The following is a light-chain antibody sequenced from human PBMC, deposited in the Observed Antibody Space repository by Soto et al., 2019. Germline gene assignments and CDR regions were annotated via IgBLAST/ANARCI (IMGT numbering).Light chain of an antibody. CDR3: QQYNNWPPLT. CDR1: QSVSSN. J-gene: IGKJ4*01. V-gene: IGKV3-15*01. Sequence: EIVMTQSPATLSVSPGERATLSCRASQSVSSNLAWYQQKPGQAPRLLIYGASTRATGIPARFSGSESGTEFTYTISSLQSEEFAVYYCQQYNNWPPLTFGGGTKVEIK. CDR2: GAS.